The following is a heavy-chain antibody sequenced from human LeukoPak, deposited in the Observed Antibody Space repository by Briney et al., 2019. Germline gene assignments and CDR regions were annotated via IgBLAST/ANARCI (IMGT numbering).Heavy chain of an antibody. CDR3: ARDLLYCSGGSCYSLDAFDI. J-gene: IGHJ3*02. CDR1: GYTFTSYG. V-gene: IGHV1-18*04. D-gene: IGHD2-15*01. Sequence: GASVKVSCKASGYTFTSYGISWVRQASGQGLEWMGWISAYNGNTNYAQKLQGRVTMTTDTSTSTAYMELRSLRSDDTAVYYCARDLLYCSGGSCYSLDAFDIWGQGTMVTVSS. CDR2: ISAYNGNT.